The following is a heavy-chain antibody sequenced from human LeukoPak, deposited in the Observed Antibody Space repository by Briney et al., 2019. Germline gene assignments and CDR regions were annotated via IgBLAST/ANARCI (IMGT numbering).Heavy chain of an antibody. CDR3: ARCVVVPWRNYYYGMDV. J-gene: IGHJ6*02. Sequence: GSLRLSCAASGFTFSTYPIHWVRQAPGKGLEWIGEINHSGSTNYNPSLKSRVTISVDTSKNQFSLKLSSVTAADTAVYYCARCVVVPWRNYYYGMDVWGQGTTVTVSS. V-gene: IGHV4-34*01. CDR2: INHSGST. D-gene: IGHD2-15*01. CDR1: GFTFSTYP.